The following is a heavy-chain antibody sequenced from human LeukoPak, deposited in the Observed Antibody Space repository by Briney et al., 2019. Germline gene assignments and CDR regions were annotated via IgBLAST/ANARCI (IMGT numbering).Heavy chain of an antibody. CDR2: IRGSGGST. CDR3: AKGLSYSNYYDFWSGSGTFDY. V-gene: IGHV3-23*01. J-gene: IGHJ4*02. D-gene: IGHD3-3*01. Sequence: GGSLRHSCAASGFTFSSYAVSWVRQAPGKGLELVSAIRGSGGSTYYADSVKGRFTISRDNSKNTLYLQMNSLRAEDTAVYYCAKGLSYSNYYDFWSGSGTFDYWGQGTLVTVSS. CDR1: GFTFSSYA.